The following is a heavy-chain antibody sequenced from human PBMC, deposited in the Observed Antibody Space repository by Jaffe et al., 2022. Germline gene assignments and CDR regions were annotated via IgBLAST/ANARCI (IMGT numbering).Heavy chain of an antibody. CDR2: IKSKTDGGTT. V-gene: IGHV3-15*01. CDR1: GFTFSNAW. Sequence: EVQLVESGGGLVKPGGSLRLSCAASGFTFSNAWMSWVRQAPGKGLEWVGRIKSKTDGGTTDYAAPVKGRFTISRDDSKNTLYLQMNSLKTEDTAVYYCTTESGWYYDYIWGSYRYNEIDYWGQGTLVTVSS. D-gene: IGHD3-16*02. J-gene: IGHJ4*02. CDR3: TTESGWYYDYIWGSYRYNEIDY.